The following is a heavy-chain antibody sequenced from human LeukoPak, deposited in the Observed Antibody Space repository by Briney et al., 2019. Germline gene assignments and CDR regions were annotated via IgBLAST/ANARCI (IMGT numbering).Heavy chain of an antibody. J-gene: IGHJ4*02. D-gene: IGHD3-22*01. Sequence: GGSLRLSCAASGFIFSSYAMNWVRQAPGKGLEWVSAISGSGGSTYYADSVKGRFTISRDNSKNTLYLQMNSLRAEDTAVYYCAKDAQGGYGSSGYPDYFDYWGQGTLVTVSS. CDR3: AKDAQGGYGSSGYPDYFDY. V-gene: IGHV3-23*01. CDR1: GFIFSSYA. CDR2: ISGSGGST.